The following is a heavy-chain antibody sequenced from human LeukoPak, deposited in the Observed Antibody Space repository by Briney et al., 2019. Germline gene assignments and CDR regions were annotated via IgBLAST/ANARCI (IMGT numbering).Heavy chain of an antibody. Sequence: SETLSLTCTVSGGSISTYYWSWIRQPPGKGLEWIGYIHYSGTTNYNPSLKSRVTVSTDTSKNQFFLKLNAVTAADTAVHYCATSVQPPDAVDIWGQGTMVTVSS. CDR2: IHYSGTT. J-gene: IGHJ3*02. CDR1: GGSISTYY. D-gene: IGHD1-1*01. V-gene: IGHV4-59*01. CDR3: ATSVQPPDAVDI.